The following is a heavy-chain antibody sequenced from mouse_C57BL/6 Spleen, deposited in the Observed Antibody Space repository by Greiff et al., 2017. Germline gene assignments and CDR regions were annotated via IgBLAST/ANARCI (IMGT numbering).Heavy chain of an antibody. Sequence: EVMLVESGEGLVKPGGSLKLSCAASGFTFSSYAMSWVRQTPEKRLEWVAYISRGGDYIYYADTVTGRFTIPRDKARNTLYLQMSSLKSEDTAMYYCTREERYYGGSYWYFDVWGTGTTVTVSS. J-gene: IGHJ1*03. V-gene: IGHV5-9-1*02. CDR2: ISRGGDYI. CDR1: GFTFSSYA. CDR3: TREERYYGGSYWYFDV. D-gene: IGHD1-1*01.